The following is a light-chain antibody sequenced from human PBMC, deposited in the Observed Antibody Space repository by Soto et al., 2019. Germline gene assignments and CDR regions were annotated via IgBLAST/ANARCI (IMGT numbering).Light chain of an antibody. CDR3: QQYDSSPRT. V-gene: IGKV3-20*01. Sequence: EIVLTQSPGTLAFSPGGRATLSFRASQSFTSRSLAWYQQKPGLAPRLLISGASNRAAGIPDRFSGSGSGTDFTLTISRLEPEDFAVYYCQQYDSSPRTFGQGTKVDIK. CDR2: GAS. J-gene: IGKJ1*01. CDR1: QSFTSRS.